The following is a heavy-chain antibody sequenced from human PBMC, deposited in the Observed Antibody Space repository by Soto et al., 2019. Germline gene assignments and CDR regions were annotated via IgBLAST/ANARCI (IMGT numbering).Heavy chain of an antibody. D-gene: IGHD4-17*01. Sequence: GGSLRLSCVASGSTFSIYEMKWVRHAPGKGLEWVSYISEGGGTIHYADSVKGRFTISRDNAKNSLYLQMNSLRAEDTAAYYCARNKGDYEVYWGQGTLVTVSS. J-gene: IGHJ4*02. CDR2: ISEGGGTI. V-gene: IGHV3-48*03. CDR3: ARNKGDYEVY. CDR1: GSTFSIYE.